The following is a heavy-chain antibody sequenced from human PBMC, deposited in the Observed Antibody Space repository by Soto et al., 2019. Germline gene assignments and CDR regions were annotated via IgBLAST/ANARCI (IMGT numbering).Heavy chain of an antibody. V-gene: IGHV4-39*01. J-gene: IGHJ4*02. CDR1: GGSISSSSYY. CDR3: ARRTAAAGGNYFDY. D-gene: IGHD6-13*01. Sequence: ETLSLTCTVSGGSISSSSYYWGWIRQPPGKGLEWIGSIYYSGSTYYNPSLKSRVTISVDTSKNQFSLKLSSVTAADTAVYYCARRTAAAGGNYFDYWGQGTLVTVSS. CDR2: IYYSGST.